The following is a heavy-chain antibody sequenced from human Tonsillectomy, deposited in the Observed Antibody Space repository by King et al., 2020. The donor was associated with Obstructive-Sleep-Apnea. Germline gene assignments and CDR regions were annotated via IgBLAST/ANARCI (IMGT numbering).Heavy chain of an antibody. D-gene: IGHD5-12*01. Sequence: VQLQESGPGLVKPSETLSLTCTVSGYSISSGYYWGWIRQPPGKGLEWIGSIYHSGSTYYNPSLKIRVTISVDTSTNQFSLKQSSVTAADTAVYYCARDPAGWIGIVATGGYFDYWGQGTLVTVSS. CDR2: IYHSGST. J-gene: IGHJ4*02. CDR1: GYSISSGYY. CDR3: ARDPAGWIGIVATGGYFDY. V-gene: IGHV4-38-2*02.